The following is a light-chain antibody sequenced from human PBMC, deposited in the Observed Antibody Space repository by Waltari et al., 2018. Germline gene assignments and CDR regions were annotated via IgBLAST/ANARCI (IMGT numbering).Light chain of an antibody. Sequence: QSALTQPASVSGSPGQSITISCTGSNSDVGHYNLVSWYQQHPGKAPKLLLYEVNQRPSVVSIRFSCSKSGITASLTSAGLQAEDEADFYCCSYAGSTTWLFGGGTRLTVL. CDR3: CSYAGSTTWL. CDR2: EVN. V-gene: IGLV2-23*02. CDR1: NSDVGHYNL. J-gene: IGLJ2*01.